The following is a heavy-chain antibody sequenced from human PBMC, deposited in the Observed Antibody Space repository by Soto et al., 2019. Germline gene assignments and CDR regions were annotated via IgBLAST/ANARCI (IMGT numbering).Heavy chain of an antibody. CDR1: GYTFTSYA. V-gene: IGHV1-3*01. D-gene: IGHD3-16*01. J-gene: IGHJ4*02. CDR3: ARTDYLFSTLTYYFDY. Sequence: QVQLVQSGAEVKKPGASVRISCRTSGYTFTSYAITWLRHAPGQRLEWMGWINGGNGDTKYSQKFQGRVTLSRDTSINTAYMELSRLTSDDTAMYYCARTDYLFSTLTYYFDYWGQGTLVTVSS. CDR2: INGGNGDT.